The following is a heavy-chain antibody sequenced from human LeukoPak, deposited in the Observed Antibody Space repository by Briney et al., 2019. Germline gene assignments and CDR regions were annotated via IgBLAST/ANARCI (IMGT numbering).Heavy chain of an antibody. CDR2: INHSGST. CDR1: GGSFSGFY. Sequence: SETLSLTCAVYGGSFSGFYWSWIRQPPGKGLEWIGEINHSGSTNYNPSLKSRVTISVDTSKNQFSLKLSSVTAADTAVYYCARGSTYYESSGQVPFDYWGQGTLVTVSS. V-gene: IGHV4-34*01. D-gene: IGHD3-22*01. J-gene: IGHJ4*02. CDR3: ARGSTYYESSGQVPFDY.